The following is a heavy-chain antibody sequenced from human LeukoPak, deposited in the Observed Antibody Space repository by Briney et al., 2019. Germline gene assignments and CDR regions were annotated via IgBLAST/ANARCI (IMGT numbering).Heavy chain of an antibody. CDR2: ISSSSSYI. J-gene: IGHJ4*02. CDR3: ARALWFGETFPAY. Sequence: WGSLRLSCAASGFTFSSYSMNWVRQAPGKGLEWVSSISSSSSYIYYADSVKGRFTISRDNAKNSLYLQMNSLRAEDTAVYYCARALWFGETFPAYWGQGTLVTVSS. CDR1: GFTFSSYS. V-gene: IGHV3-21*01. D-gene: IGHD3-10*01.